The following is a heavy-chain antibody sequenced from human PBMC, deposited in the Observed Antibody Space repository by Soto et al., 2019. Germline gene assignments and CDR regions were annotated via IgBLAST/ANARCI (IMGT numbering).Heavy chain of an antibody. CDR1: GFTFSSYW. J-gene: IGHJ6*02. CDR3: ARDPNIVLVPAALRSYYYYYGMDV. Sequence: PGGSLRLSCAASGFTFSSYWMSWVRQAPGKGLEWVANIKQDGSEKYYVDSVKGRFTISRDNAKNSVYLQMNSLRAEDTAVYYCARDPNIVLVPAALRSYYYYYGMDVWGQGTTVTVSS. CDR2: IKQDGSEK. D-gene: IGHD2-2*01. V-gene: IGHV3-7*01.